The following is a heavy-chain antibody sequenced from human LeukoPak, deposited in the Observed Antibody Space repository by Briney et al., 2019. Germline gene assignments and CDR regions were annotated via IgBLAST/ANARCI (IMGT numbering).Heavy chain of an antibody. D-gene: IGHD3-3*01. J-gene: IGHJ4*02. CDR3: ARVSIFGVVIIGYFDY. CDR2: INPNSGGT. CDR1: GYTFTGYY. V-gene: IGHV1-2*02. Sequence: ASVKVSCKASGYTFTGYYMHWVRQAPGQGLEWMGWINPNSGGTNYAQKCQGRVTMTRDTSISTAYMELSRLRSDDTAVYYCARVSIFGVVIIGYFDYWGQGTLVTVSS.